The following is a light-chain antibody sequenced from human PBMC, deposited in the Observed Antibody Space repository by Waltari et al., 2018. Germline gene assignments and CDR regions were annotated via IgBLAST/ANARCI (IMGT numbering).Light chain of an antibody. CDR2: DVR. J-gene: IGLJ3*02. CDR3: SSSTSSTTRV. Sequence: QSALTQPASVSASPGQSITISCTGTSSDVGAYNYVSWYQQHPGKTPKLIIYDVRIRPSGVSHRFSGSKSVNTASLTISGLQADDEADYYCSSSTSSTTRVFGGGTRLTVL. V-gene: IGLV2-14*03. CDR1: SSDVGAYNY.